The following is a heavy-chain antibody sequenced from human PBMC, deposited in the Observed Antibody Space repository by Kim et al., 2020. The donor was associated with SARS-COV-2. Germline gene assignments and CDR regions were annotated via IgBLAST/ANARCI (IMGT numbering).Heavy chain of an antibody. J-gene: IGHJ3*02. CDR3: AHDSSGWDAFDI. D-gene: IGHD3-22*01. Sequence: GGSLRLSCAASGFTFSSYDMSWVRQAPGKGLEWVSATSGSGDSTYYADSVKGRFTISRDNSKNTLYLQMNSLRAEDTAVYYCAHDSSGWDAFDIWGQGTMVTASS. V-gene: IGHV3-23*01. CDR2: TSGSGDST. CDR1: GFTFSSYD.